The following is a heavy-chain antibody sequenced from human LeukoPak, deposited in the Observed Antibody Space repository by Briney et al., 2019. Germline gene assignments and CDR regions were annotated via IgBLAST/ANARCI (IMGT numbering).Heavy chain of an antibody. Sequence: GGSLRLSCAASGFIVSSYYMSWVRQAPGKGLEWVSVIYTGGNTYYADFVKGRFIISRDNSKNTLYLQMNNLRVEDTAVYYCAGHDWFDPWGQGTLVTVSS. V-gene: IGHV3-53*01. CDR2: IYTGGNT. CDR1: GFIVSSYY. J-gene: IGHJ5*02. CDR3: AGHDWFDP.